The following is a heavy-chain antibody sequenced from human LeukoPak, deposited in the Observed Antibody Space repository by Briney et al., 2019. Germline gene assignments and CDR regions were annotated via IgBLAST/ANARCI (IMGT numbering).Heavy chain of an antibody. Sequence: SETLSLTCAVYGGSFSGYYWSWIRQPPGKGLEWIGEINHSGSTNYNPSLKSRVTISVDTSKNQFSLKLSSVTAADTAVYYCASTTVIAKPYYYYGMDVWGQGTTVTVSS. CDR3: ASTTVIAKPYYYYGMDV. J-gene: IGHJ6*02. D-gene: IGHD1-1*01. CDR1: GGSFSGYY. CDR2: INHSGST. V-gene: IGHV4-34*01.